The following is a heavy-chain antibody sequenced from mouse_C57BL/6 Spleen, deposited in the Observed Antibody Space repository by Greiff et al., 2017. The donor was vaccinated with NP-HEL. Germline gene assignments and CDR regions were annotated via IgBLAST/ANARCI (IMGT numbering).Heavy chain of an antibody. CDR1: GYTFTSYW. Sequence: VQLQQPGAELVRPGSSVKLSCKASGYTFTSYWMHWVKQRPIQGLEWIGNIDPSDSETHYNQKFTDKATLNVDKSSSTAYMQLSSLTSEDSAVYYCARRGYYSIGNAMDYWGQGTSVTVSS. J-gene: IGHJ4*01. V-gene: IGHV1-52*01. CDR3: ARRGYYSIGNAMDY. CDR2: IDPSDSET. D-gene: IGHD2-5*01.